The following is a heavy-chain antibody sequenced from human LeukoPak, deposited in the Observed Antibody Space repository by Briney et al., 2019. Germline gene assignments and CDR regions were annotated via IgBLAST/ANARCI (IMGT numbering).Heavy chain of an antibody. CDR3: ARVDAFDL. CDR2: ISSSSSYI. CDR1: GFTFSSYD. J-gene: IGHJ3*01. V-gene: IGHV3-21*01. Sequence: GGSLRLSCVASGFTFSSYDMNWVRQAPGKGLEWVSYISSSSSYIYYADSVKGRFTISRDNAKNSLYLQMNSLRAEDTAVYYCARVDAFDLWGQGTMVTVSS.